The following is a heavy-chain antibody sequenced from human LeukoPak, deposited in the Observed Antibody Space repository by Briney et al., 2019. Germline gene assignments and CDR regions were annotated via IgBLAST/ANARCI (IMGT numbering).Heavy chain of an antibody. J-gene: IGHJ3*02. D-gene: IGHD2-2*01. CDR3: ARDPVPVSPHAFDI. Sequence: SQTLSLTFTVSGGSISSGDYYWSWIRQLPGKGLEWIGYIHYSGSTYYNPSLKSRVGISVDTSKNQFSLKLSSVTAADTAVYYCARDPVPVSPHAFDIWGQGTMVTVSS. CDR1: GGSISSGDYY. CDR2: IHYSGST. V-gene: IGHV4-30-4*08.